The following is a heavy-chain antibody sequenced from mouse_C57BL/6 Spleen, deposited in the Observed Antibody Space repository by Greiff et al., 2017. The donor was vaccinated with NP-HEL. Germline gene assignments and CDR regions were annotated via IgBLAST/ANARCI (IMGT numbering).Heavy chain of an antibody. D-gene: IGHD1-1*02. V-gene: IGHV5-17*01. J-gene: IGHJ4*01. CDR2: ISSGSGTI. CDR3: ARHYGYYAMDY. CDR1: GFTFSDYG. Sequence: EVKLVESGGGLVKPGGSLKLSCAASGFTFSDYGMHWVRQAPEKGLEWVAYISSGSGTIYYADTVKGRFTITRDNAKNTLFLQMTSLGSEDTAMYYCARHYGYYAMDYWGQGTSVTVSS.